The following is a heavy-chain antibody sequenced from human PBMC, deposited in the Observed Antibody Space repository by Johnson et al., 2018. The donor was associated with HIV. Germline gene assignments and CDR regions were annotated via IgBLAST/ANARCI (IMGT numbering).Heavy chain of an antibody. V-gene: IGHV3-7*01. CDR2: INLDGSEK. J-gene: IGHJ3*01. Sequence: MHLVESGGGLVQPGGSLRLSCADSGFTFSNYWMTWVRQAPGKGLEWVANINLDGSEKYYVDSVKGLLTISRDNAKNSLYLQMNSLRAEDTAVYYCARDSYSGGGSYSWGQGTMVTVSS. CDR3: ARDSYSGGGSYS. D-gene: IGHD1-26*01. CDR1: GFTFSNYW.